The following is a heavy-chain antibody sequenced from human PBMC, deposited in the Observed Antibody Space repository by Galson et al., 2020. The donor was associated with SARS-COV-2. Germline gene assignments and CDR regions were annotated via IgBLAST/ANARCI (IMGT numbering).Heavy chain of an antibody. J-gene: IGHJ2*01. CDR2: INRSGST. CDR1: GGSLSGYY. Sequence: SQTLSLTCAVHGGSLSGYYWNWIRLPPGKGLEWIGEINRSGSTNYNPSLKSRVTVSVDTSKIQFSLKLSSVTAADTAVYYCARVSNEYFDWLLSDWYFDLWGRGTLVTVSS. CDR3: ARVSNEYFDWLLSDWYFDL. D-gene: IGHD3-9*01. V-gene: IGHV4-34*01.